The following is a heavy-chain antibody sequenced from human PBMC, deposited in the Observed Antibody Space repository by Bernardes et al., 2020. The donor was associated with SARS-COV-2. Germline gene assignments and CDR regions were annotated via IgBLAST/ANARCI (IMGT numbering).Heavy chain of an antibody. CDR2: IIPLFGTT. CDR3: ARSGTYPDAFDI. V-gene: IGHV1-69*13. CDR1: GNTFTSYA. J-gene: IGHJ3*02. Sequence: SVKVSCKTSGNTFTSYAVIWVRQAPGQGLDCMGGIIPLFGTTNYAQNFQGRVTIAADESTSAVYMELSSLRSEDTAMYYCARSGTYPDAFDIWGQGTMVTVSS. D-gene: IGHD1-26*01.